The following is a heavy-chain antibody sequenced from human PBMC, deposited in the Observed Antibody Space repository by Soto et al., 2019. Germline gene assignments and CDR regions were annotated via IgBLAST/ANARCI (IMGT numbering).Heavy chain of an antibody. CDR2: LSSDDNT. CDR3: ARDIFGGSYDFWH. V-gene: IGHV3-66*01. Sequence: DVRLVESGGGLVQPGGSLRLSCTASGFSVGRLFMTWVRQAPGKGLEWVSVLSSDDNTYYADSVKGRFTISRDIPKNTLFLEMNSLRAEDTAVYHCARDIFGGSYDFWHGGQGTLVTVSS. D-gene: IGHD3-3*01. CDR1: GFSVGRLF. J-gene: IGHJ4*02.